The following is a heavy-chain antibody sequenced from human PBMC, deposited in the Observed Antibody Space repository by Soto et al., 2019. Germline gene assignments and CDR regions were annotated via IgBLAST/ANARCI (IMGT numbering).Heavy chain of an antibody. D-gene: IGHD6-6*01. J-gene: IGHJ4*02. CDR3: ARTGGGLAARPLEY. Sequence: QVQLVQSGAEVKKPGASVKVSCKTSGYTFSPYGISWVRQAPGQGLEWMGWINPYNGNTDYAENLQGRVTMTTETSTNTAFMELRSLKSDDTGIYFCARTGGGLAARPLEYWGQGTLVTVSS. V-gene: IGHV1-18*01. CDR2: INPYNGNT. CDR1: GYTFSPYG.